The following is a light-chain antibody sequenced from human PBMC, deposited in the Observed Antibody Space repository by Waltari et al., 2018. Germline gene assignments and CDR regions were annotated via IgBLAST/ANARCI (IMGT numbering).Light chain of an antibody. J-gene: IGLJ3*02. CDR2: GNN. CDR3: AAWDDNLRLWV. Sequence: QSVLTQPPSASGAPGQRVTIACSGSRCDMGSNYGIGFQQIPGTAPKLLIYGNNRRPSGVPDRFSGSKSGTAASLAISGLRSEDETDYYCAAWDDNLRLWVFGGGTMLTVL. CDR1: RCDMGSNY. V-gene: IGLV1-47*01.